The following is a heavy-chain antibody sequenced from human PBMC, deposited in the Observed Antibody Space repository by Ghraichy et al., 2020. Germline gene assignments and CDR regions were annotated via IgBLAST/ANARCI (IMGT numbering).Heavy chain of an antibody. D-gene: IGHD2-2*01. CDR2: INQDGSDK. V-gene: IGHV3-7*04. CDR1: GFTLRDHW. Sequence: GGSLRLSCVASGFTLRDHWMSWVRQAPGKGLEWVAHINQDGSDKLYVDSVKGRFTISKDSAENSLSLQMDSLRAEDTAVYYCARSTRSSADYWGQGSLVTVSS. CDR3: ARSTRSSADY. J-gene: IGHJ4*02.